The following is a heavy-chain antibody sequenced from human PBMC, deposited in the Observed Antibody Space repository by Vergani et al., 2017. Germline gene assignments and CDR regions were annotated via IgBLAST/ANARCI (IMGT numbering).Heavy chain of an antibody. CDR2: ISPYNGHT. CDR3: ARVINHFESNDYYGDAFDI. J-gene: IGHJ3*02. Sequence: QVQLVQSGAEVKKPGGSVKVSCKASGYTFRNYSITWVRQASGKGLEWLGWISPYNGHTKYAQKIQDRVNMITDTSKTTAYIEVRSLRSDNTAVYYWARVINHFESNDYYGDAFDIWGQGTLVSVSS. D-gene: IGHD3-22*01. CDR1: GYTFRNYS. V-gene: IGHV1-18*01.